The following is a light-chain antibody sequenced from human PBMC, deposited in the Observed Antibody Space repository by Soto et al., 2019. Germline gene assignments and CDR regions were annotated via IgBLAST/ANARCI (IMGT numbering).Light chain of an antibody. CDR3: QQYYRTPPT. CDR2: WAS. J-gene: IGKJ1*01. CDR1: QSVLYSSNNKNY. Sequence: DIVMTQSPDSLAVSLGERATINCKSSQSVLYSSNNKNYLAWYQQKSGQSAKLLIYWASTRESGVPDRFSGSGSGTDFTLTISSLQAEDVAVYYCQQYYRTPPTFGQGTKVEIK. V-gene: IGKV4-1*01.